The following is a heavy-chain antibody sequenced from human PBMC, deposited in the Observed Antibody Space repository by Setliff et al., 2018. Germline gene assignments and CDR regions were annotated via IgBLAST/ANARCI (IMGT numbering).Heavy chain of an antibody. CDR3: ARAHRYYSDTSGYFYDQGRSAFDV. J-gene: IGHJ3*01. D-gene: IGHD3-22*01. V-gene: IGHV3-20*04. Sequence: PGGSLRLSCAASGFTISSSAMSWVRQAPGKGLEWVSGINWIGESKGYADPVKGRFTISRDNAKNSLFLQMNGLGAEDTALYFCARAHRYYSDTSGYFYDQGRSAFDVWGQGTMVTVSS. CDR2: INWIGESK. CDR1: GFTISSSA.